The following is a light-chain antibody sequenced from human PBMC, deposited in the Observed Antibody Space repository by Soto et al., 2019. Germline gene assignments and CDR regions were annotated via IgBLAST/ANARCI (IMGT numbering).Light chain of an antibody. CDR1: QSISSY. J-gene: IGKJ4*01. CDR3: QQSYSTPLT. Sequence: DLQMTQSPSSLSASVGDRVPITCRASQSISSYLNWYQQKPGKAPKLLIYAASSLQSGVPSRVSGSGSGTDFTLTISSLQPEDFATYYCQQSYSTPLTFGGGTKVDIK. V-gene: IGKV1-39*01. CDR2: AAS.